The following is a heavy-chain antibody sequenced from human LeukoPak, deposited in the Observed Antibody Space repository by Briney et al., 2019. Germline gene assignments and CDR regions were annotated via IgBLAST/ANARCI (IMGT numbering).Heavy chain of an antibody. V-gene: IGHV3-21*01. Sequence: PGGSLRLSCAASGFTFDDYGMNWVRQAPGKGLEWVSSISSSSSYIYYADSVKGRFTISRDNAKNSLYLQMNSLRAEDTAVYYCARDAPVVYISSRGWFDPWGQGTLVTVSS. D-gene: IGHD6-6*01. CDR3: ARDAPVVYISSRGWFDP. CDR1: GFTFDDYG. CDR2: ISSSSSYI. J-gene: IGHJ5*02.